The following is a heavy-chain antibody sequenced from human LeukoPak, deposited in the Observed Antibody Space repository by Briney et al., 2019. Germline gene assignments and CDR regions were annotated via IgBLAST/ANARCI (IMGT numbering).Heavy chain of an antibody. CDR3: ARAYSSPSPDDY. Sequence: ASVKVSCKASEYTFTSYYMHWVRQAPGQGLEWMGIINPSGGYTSYTQKFQGRVTMTRDTSTRTVYMELSSLGSEDTAVYYCARAYSSPSPDDYWGQGTLVTVSS. D-gene: IGHD6-6*01. J-gene: IGHJ4*02. CDR2: INPSGGYT. V-gene: IGHV1-46*01. CDR1: EYTFTSYY.